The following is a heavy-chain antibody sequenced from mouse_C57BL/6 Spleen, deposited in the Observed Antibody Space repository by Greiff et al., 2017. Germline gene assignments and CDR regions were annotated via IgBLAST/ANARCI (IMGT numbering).Heavy chain of an antibody. J-gene: IGHJ3*01. V-gene: IGHV1-39*01. CDR3: VYYGSSGFAD. D-gene: IGHD1-1*01. CDR2: INPNYGTT. Sequence: VQLQQSGPELVKPGATVKISCKASGYSFTDYNMNWVKQSNGKSLEWIGVINPNYGTTSYNQKFKGKATFTVDQSSSTAYMQLNSLTSEDSAVYYCVYYGSSGFADWGQGTLVTVSA. CDR1: GYSFTDYN.